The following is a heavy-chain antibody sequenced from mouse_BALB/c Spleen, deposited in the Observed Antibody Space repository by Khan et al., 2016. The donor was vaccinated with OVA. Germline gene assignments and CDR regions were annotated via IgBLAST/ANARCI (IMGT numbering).Heavy chain of an antibody. J-gene: IGHJ2*01. Sequence: QVQLQQSGAELATPGASVKMSCKASGYTFTTYWMHWVKQRPGQGLEWIGYINTTSGYTDYNEKFKDRATLSADKSSSTAYMQLSSLTSEDSAGYYCTKDRIDYWGQGTTLTVSS. CDR1: GYTFTTYW. CDR3: TKDRIDY. CDR2: INTTSGYT. V-gene: IGHV1-4*01.